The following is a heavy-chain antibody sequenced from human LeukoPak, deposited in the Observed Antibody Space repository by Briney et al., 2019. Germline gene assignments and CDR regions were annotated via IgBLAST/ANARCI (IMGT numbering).Heavy chain of an antibody. CDR2: IYSGGST. V-gene: IGHV3-53*01. Sequence: GFLRLSCAASGVTRSSNHLGWVRQAPGEGLEWVSVIYSGGSTYYADSVKGRFTISRDNSKNTLYLQMNSLRAEDTAVYYCAREDYYGSGSPDYWGQGTLVTVSS. J-gene: IGHJ4*02. CDR1: GVTRSSNH. CDR3: AREDYYGSGSPDY. D-gene: IGHD3-10*01.